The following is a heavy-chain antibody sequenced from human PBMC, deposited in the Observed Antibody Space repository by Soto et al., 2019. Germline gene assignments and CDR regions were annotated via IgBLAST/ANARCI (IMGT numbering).Heavy chain of an antibody. D-gene: IGHD2-8*01. CDR1: GFTFKYYA. CDR2: ISGSGDKT. V-gene: IGHV3-23*01. J-gene: IGHJ1*01. CDR3: ARESKWYGGQYFQD. Sequence: EVQLLQSGGGLAHPGTSLRLSCAASGFTFKYYAMTLVRQAPGKGLEWFSTISGSGDKTDYADSVKGRFRVSRDNSKDTLYLQMDSLRADDTALYYCARESKWYGGQYFQDWGQGTLVTVSS.